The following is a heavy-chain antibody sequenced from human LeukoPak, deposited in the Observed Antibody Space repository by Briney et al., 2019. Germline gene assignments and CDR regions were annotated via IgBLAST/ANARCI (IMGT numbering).Heavy chain of an antibody. CDR1: GSTFSSYS. J-gene: IGHJ3*02. Sequence: GGSLRLSCAASGSTFSSYSMNWVRQAPGKRLEWISYISGTSSIIYYTPSVKGRFTISRDNGKYSLYLQMNSLRDDDTAVYFCARGTWDGDRTFDIWGQGAMVTVSS. CDR3: ARGTWDGDRTFDI. D-gene: IGHD5-24*01. CDR2: ISGTSSII. V-gene: IGHV3-48*02.